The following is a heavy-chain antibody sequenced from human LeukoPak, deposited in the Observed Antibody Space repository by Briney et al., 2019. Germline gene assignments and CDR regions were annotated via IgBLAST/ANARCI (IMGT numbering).Heavy chain of an antibody. CDR3: AKSRHLGDY. D-gene: IGHD3-16*01. CDR2: ISGSGGST. Sequence: GGSLRLSCAASGFNFDGYGMSWVRQAPGKGLEWVSAISGSGGSTYYADSVKGRFTISRDNSKNTLYLQMNSLRAEDTAVYYCAKSRHLGDYWGQGTLVTVSS. CDR1: GFNFDGYG. V-gene: IGHV3-23*01. J-gene: IGHJ4*02.